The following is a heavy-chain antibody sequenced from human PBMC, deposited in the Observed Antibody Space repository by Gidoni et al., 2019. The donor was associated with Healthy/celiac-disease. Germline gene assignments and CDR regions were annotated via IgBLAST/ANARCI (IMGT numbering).Heavy chain of an antibody. CDR2: ISWDGGST. CDR1: GFTFADYT. D-gene: IGHD6-19*01. J-gene: IGHJ6*03. CDR3: AKGSQWLVQNYYYMDV. Sequence: EVQLVESGGVVVQPGGSLRLSCAASGFTFADYTMHWVRQAPGKGLEWVSLISWDGGSTYYADSVKGRFTISRDNSKNSLYLQMNSLRTEDTALYYCAKGSQWLVQNYYYMDVWGKGTTVTVSS. V-gene: IGHV3-43*01.